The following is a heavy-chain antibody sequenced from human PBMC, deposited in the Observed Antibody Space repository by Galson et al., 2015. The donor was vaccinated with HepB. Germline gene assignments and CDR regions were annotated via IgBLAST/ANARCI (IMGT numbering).Heavy chain of an antibody. Sequence: SCAASGFTFSSYGMHWVRQAPGKGLEWVAVIWYDGSNKYYADSVKGRFTISRDNSKNTLYLQMSSLRAEDTAVYYCARDWDNWGPHIDAFDIWGQGTMVTVSS. D-gene: IGHD1-1*01. CDR1: GFTFSSYG. CDR2: IWYDGSNK. J-gene: IGHJ3*02. V-gene: IGHV3-33*01. CDR3: ARDWDNWGPHIDAFDI.